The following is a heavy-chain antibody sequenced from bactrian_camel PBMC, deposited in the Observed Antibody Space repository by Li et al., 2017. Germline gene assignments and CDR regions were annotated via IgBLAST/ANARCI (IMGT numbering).Heavy chain of an antibody. CDR1: GYNNRRSC. V-gene: IGHV3S53*01. CDR2: IYGGIMT. Sequence: HVQLVESGGGSVQAGGSLRLSCAVSGYNNRRSCMGWFRQAPGKEREGVAAIYGGIMTYYADSVKGRFTISQDNAKPTLYLQMNALKPEDTAMYYCAADLVTGGDWRSVDLWSYWGQGTQVTVS. CDR3: AADLVTGGDWRSVDLWSY. J-gene: IGHJ4*01. D-gene: IGHD1*01.